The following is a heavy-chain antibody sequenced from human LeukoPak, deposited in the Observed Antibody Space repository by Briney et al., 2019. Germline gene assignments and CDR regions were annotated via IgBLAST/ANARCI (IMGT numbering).Heavy chain of an antibody. CDR2: TYSGGST. J-gene: IGHJ4*02. D-gene: IGHD2/OR15-2a*01. V-gene: IGHV3-53*01. Sequence: PGGSLRLSCAASGFTVSSNYMSWVRLAPGKGLEWVSVTYSGGSTYYADSVKGRFTTSRDNSKNTLFLQMNSLRAEDTAVYYCARAREDYFLDYWGQGTLVTVSS. CDR3: ARAREDYFLDY. CDR1: GFTVSSNY.